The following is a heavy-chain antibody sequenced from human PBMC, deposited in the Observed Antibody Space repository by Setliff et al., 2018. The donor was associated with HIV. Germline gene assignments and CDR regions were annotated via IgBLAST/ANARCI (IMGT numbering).Heavy chain of an antibody. CDR3: ARGNNGYYYDSSGYYH. Sequence: LSLTCTVSGGSISSYYWSWIRQPPGKGLEWIGYIYYSGSTNYNPSLKSRVTISVDTSKNQFSLKLSSVTAADTAVYYCARGNNGYYYDSSGYYHWGQGTLVTVSS. D-gene: IGHD3-22*01. CDR2: IYYSGST. V-gene: IGHV4-59*01. J-gene: IGHJ5*02. CDR1: GGSISSYY.